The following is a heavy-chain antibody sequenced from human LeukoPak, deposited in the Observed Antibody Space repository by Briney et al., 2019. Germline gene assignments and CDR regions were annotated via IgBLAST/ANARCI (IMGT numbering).Heavy chain of an antibody. J-gene: IGHJ4*02. CDR3: ARHYGDYVRWAYFD. D-gene: IGHD4-17*01. Sequence: VASVRVSCKASRYTFTNYGISWVRQAPGQGLEWMGWISAYNGNTNYAQKLQGRVTMTTDTSTSTAYMELRSLRSDDTAVYYCARHYGDYVRWAYFDWGQGTLVTVSS. CDR2: ISAYNGNT. V-gene: IGHV1-18*01. CDR1: RYTFTNYG.